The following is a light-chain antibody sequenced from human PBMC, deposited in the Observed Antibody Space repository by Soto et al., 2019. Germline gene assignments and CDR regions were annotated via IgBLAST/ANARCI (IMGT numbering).Light chain of an antibody. V-gene: IGLV2-11*01. CDR1: SSDVGGYKY. CDR2: EVS. Sequence: QSVLTQPRSVSESPGQSVTISCSGTSSDVGGYKYVSWYQQHPGEAPKLMIYEVSKRPSGVPDRFSGSKSGSTASLTISGLQAEDEADYYCCSYAGSSTWVFGGGTKVTVL. CDR3: CSYAGSSTWV. J-gene: IGLJ3*02.